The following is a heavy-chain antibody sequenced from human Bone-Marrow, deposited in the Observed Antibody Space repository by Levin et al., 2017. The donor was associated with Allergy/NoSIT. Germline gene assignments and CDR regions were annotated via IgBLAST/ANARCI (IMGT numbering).Heavy chain of an antibody. V-gene: IGHV4-59*01. Sequence: GSLRLSCTVSGGSISSYYWNWIRQPPGKGLEWIGHIYYSGTTNYNPSLKSRVTISVDTSKNQFSLKLSSVTAADTAVYYCARSDSSGFYYDLDYWGQGTLLTVSS. CDR1: GGSISSYY. CDR3: ARSDSSGFYYDLDY. D-gene: IGHD3-22*01. J-gene: IGHJ4*02. CDR2: IYYSGTT.